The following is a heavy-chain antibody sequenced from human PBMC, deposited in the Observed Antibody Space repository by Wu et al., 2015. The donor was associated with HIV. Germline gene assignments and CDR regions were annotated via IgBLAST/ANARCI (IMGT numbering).Heavy chain of an antibody. CDR1: GGTFSNYA. Sequence: QVQLVQSGAEVKKPGSSVKVSCKASGGTFSNYAISWVRQAPGQGLEWMGGIIPIFGTANYAQKFQGRVTVTTDTSTTTSYMELRSLKSDDTAIYYCAREGVDAFHPWGQGTLVTVSS. V-gene: IGHV1-69*05. CDR2: IIPIFGTA. D-gene: IGHD5-12*01. J-gene: IGHJ5*02. CDR3: AREGVDAFHP.